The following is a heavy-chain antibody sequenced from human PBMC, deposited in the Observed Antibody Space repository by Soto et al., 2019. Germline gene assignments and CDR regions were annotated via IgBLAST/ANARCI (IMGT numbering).Heavy chain of an antibody. CDR2: IYHSGYT. CDR3: ARDSLTGNYFDP. CDR1: GGSISSGGYA. V-gene: IGHV4-30-2*01. D-gene: IGHD1-7*01. J-gene: IGHJ5*02. Sequence: QMRLQESGSGLVKPSQTLSLTCAVSGGSISSGGYAWNWIRQPPGKGLEWIGYIYHSGYTSYNPSLXNXFTISVDKSKHQFSLTLSFVTAADTAVYYCARDSLTGNYFDPWGQGTLVTVSS.